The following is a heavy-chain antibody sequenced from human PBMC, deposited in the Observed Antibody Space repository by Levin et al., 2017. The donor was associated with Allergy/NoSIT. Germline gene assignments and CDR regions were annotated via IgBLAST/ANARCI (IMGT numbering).Heavy chain of an antibody. J-gene: IGHJ5*02. Sequence: GGSLRLSCAASGFTFSSYWMHWVRQAPGKGLVWVSRINSHGSSTSYAESVEGRFTISRDNAKNTLYLQMNSLRAEDTAVYYCAGETPFGNWFYPWGQGTLVTVSS. D-gene: IGHD3-10*01. V-gene: IGHV3-74*01. CDR1: GFTFSSYW. CDR3: AGETPFGNWFYP. CDR2: INSHGSST.